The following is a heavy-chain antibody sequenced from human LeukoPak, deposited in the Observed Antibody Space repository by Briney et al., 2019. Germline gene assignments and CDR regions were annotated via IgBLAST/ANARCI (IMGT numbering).Heavy chain of an antibody. V-gene: IGHV3-73*01. CDR1: GFTFSGSA. CDR2: IRSKANSYAT. CDR3: AKSRGTTVTTRDLNFDY. D-gene: IGHD4-17*01. Sequence: GGSLRLSCAASGFTFSGSAMHWVRQASGKGLEWVGRIRSKANSYATAYAASVKGRFTISRDDSKNTAYLQMNSLKTEDTAVYYCAKSRGTTVTTRDLNFDYWGQGTLVTVSS. J-gene: IGHJ4*02.